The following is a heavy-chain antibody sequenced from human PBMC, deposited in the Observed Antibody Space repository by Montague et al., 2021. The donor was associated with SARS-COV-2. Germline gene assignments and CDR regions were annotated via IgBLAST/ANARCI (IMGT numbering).Heavy chain of an antibody. V-gene: IGHV4-39*02. J-gene: IGHJ4*02. CDR3: ARGMIRGVTTPFDY. D-gene: IGHD3-10*01. CDR1: SGSIVSSSYY. CDR2: IYYSGTT. Sequence: SETLSLTCSVSSGSIVSSSYYWGWIRQPPGKDLEWIGNIYYSGTTYYNPSLQSRGTISVDTSKKHLSLRLSSVTAADTAVYFCARGMIRGVTTPFDYWGQGSQVTVSA.